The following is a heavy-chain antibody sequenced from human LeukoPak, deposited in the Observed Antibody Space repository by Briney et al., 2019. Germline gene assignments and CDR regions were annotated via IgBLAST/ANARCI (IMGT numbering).Heavy chain of an antibody. D-gene: IGHD3-22*01. Sequence: ASVKVSCKASGYTFTGYYMHWVRQAPGQGLEWMGRIIPIFGIANYAQKFQGRVTITADKSTSTAYMELSSLRSEDTAVYYCARALYYYDSSGYYYGAFDIWGQGTMVTVSS. CDR1: GYTFTGYY. J-gene: IGHJ3*02. V-gene: IGHV1-69*04. CDR3: ARALYYYDSSGYYYGAFDI. CDR2: IIPIFGIA.